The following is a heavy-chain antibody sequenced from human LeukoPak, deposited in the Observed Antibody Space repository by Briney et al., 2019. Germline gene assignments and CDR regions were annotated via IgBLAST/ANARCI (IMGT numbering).Heavy chain of an antibody. CDR2: INPDSGGT. V-gene: IGHV1-2*02. Sequence: ASVKVSCKASGYTFTSYGISWVRQAPGQGLEWMGWINPDSGGTIYAQNFQGRVTMTRDTSISTAYMELSSLRSDDTAVYYCARDLGDTYGSVGDFDYWGQGTLVTVSS. J-gene: IGHJ4*02. CDR1: GYTFTSYG. D-gene: IGHD3-10*01. CDR3: ARDLGDTYGSVGDFDY.